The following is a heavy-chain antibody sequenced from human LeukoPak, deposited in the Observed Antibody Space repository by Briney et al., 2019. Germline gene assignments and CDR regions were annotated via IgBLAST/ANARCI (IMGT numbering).Heavy chain of an antibody. V-gene: IGHV3-21*01. J-gene: IGHJ4*02. CDR2: ISSSSSYI. D-gene: IGHD4-17*01. Sequence: GRSLRLSCAASGFTFSSYSMNWVRQAPGKGLEWVSSISSSSSYIYYADSVKGRFTISRDNAKNSLYLQMNSLRAEDTAVYYCARTSVYGDYVGDYWGQGTLVTVSS. CDR3: ARTSVYGDYVGDY. CDR1: GFTFSSYS.